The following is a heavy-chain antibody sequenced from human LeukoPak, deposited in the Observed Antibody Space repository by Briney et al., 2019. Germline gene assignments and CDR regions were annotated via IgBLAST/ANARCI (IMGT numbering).Heavy chain of an antibody. CDR2: TYYRSKWYN. CDR1: GDSVSSNSAA. Sequence: SQTLSLTCAISGDSVSSNSAAWNWMRQSPSRGREWLGRTYYRSKWYNDYAVSVKSRITINPDTSKNQFSLQLNSVTPEDTAVYYCARDVVATIEIYYYYYMDVWGKGTTVTVSS. CDR3: ARDVVATIEIYYYYYMDV. J-gene: IGHJ6*03. D-gene: IGHD5-12*01. V-gene: IGHV6-1*01.